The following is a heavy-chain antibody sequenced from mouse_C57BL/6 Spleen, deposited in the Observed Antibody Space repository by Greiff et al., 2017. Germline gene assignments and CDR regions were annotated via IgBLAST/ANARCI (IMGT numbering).Heavy chain of an antibody. Sequence: QVQLQQSGAELVKPGASVKLSCKASGYTFTEYSIPWVKQRSGQGLEWIGWFYPGSGSIKYNEKFKDKATLTADKSSSTVYMELSRLTSEDSAVYVGARHEGGHVRMGFGYWGQSTTLTVSS. CDR2: FYPGSGSI. J-gene: IGHJ2*01. D-gene: IGHD1-1*01. CDR1: GYTFTEYS. V-gene: IGHV1-62-2*01. CDR3: ARHEGGHVRMGFGY.